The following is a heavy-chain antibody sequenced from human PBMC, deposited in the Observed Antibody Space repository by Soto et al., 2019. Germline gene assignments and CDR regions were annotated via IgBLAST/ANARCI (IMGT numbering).Heavy chain of an antibody. CDR3: AHRLRYFDFDP. V-gene: IGHV2-5*02. D-gene: IGHD3-9*01. J-gene: IGHJ5*02. CDR2: IYWDDDK. Sequence: QITLKESGPTLVKPKQPLPLICTFSGFSLSNSGAAVGWIRQPPGKALEWLALIYWDDDKRYSPSLKSRLTITQDTSKNQVVLTMTNMDPVDTATYYCAHRLRYFDFDPWGQGTLVTVSS. CDR1: GFSLSNSGAA.